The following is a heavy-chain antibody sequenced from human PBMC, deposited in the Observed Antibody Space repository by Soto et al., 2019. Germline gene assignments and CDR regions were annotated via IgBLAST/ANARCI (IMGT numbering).Heavy chain of an antibody. D-gene: IGHD5-12*01. CDR1: GVSISSYY. CDR2: IYYSGST. CDR3: ARGRWLQLLGY. V-gene: IGHV4-59*01. J-gene: IGHJ4*02. Sequence: SETVSLTCTVSGVSISSYYWSWIRQPPGKGLEWIGYIYYSGSTNYNPSLKSRVTISVDTSKNQFSLKLSSVTAADTAVYYCARGRWLQLLGYWGQGTLVTVSS.